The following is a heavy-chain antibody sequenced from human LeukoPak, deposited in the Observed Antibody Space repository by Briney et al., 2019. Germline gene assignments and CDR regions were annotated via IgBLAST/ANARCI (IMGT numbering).Heavy chain of an antibody. D-gene: IGHD3-10*01. J-gene: IGHJ4*02. Sequence: GRSLRLSCAASGFTYSSYGMHWVRQAPGKGLEWAAVISYDGSNKYYADSVKGRFTISRDNSKNTLYLQMNSLRAEDTAVYYCAKGSSDYYGSGSLDYWGQGTLVTVSS. V-gene: IGHV3-30*18. CDR2: ISYDGSNK. CDR1: GFTYSSYG. CDR3: AKGSSDYYGSGSLDY.